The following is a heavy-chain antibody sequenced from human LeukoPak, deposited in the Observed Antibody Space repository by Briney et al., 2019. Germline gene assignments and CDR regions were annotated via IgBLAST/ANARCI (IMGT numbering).Heavy chain of an antibody. CDR1: GFTFSSYG. D-gene: IGHD3-10*01. CDR3: AKDLSKGLLYRRGMYYFDY. V-gene: IGHV3-30*02. Sequence: GGSLRLSCAASGFTFSSYGMHWVRQAPGKGLEWVAFIRYDGSNKYYADSVKGRFTISRDNSKNTLYLQMNSLRVEDTAVYYCAKDLSKGLLYRRGMYYFDYWGQGTLVTVSS. J-gene: IGHJ4*02. CDR2: IRYDGSNK.